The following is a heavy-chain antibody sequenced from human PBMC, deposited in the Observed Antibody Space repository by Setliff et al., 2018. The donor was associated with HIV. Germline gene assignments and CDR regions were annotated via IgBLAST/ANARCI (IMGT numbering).Heavy chain of an antibody. D-gene: IGHD2-21*01. J-gene: IGHJ5*02. V-gene: IGHV3-30*06. CDR2: ISYDGGSK. Sequence: GSLRLSCAVSGLTFTNYAMHWVRQAPGKGLESVSFISYDGGSKYYADSVKGRFTISRDNSKNTLYLQINSLRAEDTALYYCAKDFHDCGDASWFDPWGQGTLVTVSS. CDR1: GLTFTNYA. CDR3: AKDFHDCGDASWFDP.